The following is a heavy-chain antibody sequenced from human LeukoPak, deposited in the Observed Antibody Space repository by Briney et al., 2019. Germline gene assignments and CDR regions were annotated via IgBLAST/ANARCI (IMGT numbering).Heavy chain of an antibody. CDR2: IYYSGST. V-gene: IGHV4-31*03. CDR1: GGSISSGGYY. D-gene: IGHD6-13*01. J-gene: IGHJ4*02. CDR3: ARRSSSQPPNY. Sequence: SETLSLTCTVSGGSISSGGYYWSWIRQHPGKGLEWIGYIYYSGSTYYNPSPKSRVAISVDTSKNQFSLKLSSVTAADTAVYYCARRSSSQPPNYWGQGTLVTVSS.